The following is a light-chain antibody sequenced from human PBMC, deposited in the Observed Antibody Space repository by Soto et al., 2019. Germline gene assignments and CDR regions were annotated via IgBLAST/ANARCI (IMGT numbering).Light chain of an antibody. V-gene: IGKV3-20*01. Sequence: EIVMTQSPVTLSVSPGGRATLSCRASQSVSSTYLAWCQQKPGQAPRLLIYGASTRATGIPDRFSGTGSVTNFTLTISRLEPEDFAVYYCQHFGDSPITFGQGTRLEIK. CDR1: QSVSSTY. CDR3: QHFGDSPIT. CDR2: GAS. J-gene: IGKJ5*01.